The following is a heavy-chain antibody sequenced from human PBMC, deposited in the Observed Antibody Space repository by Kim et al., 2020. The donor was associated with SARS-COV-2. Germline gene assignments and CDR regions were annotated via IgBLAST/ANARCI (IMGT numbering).Heavy chain of an antibody. CDR2: IYHSGST. D-gene: IGHD6-19*01. CDR3: ARDWRSGWYGGFDY. Sequence: SETLSLTCAVSGGSISSSNWWSWVRQPPGKGLEWIGEIYHSGSTNYNPSLKSRVTISVDKSKNQFSLKLSSVTAADTAVYYCARDWRSGWYGGFDYWGQGTLVTVSS. V-gene: IGHV4-4*02. J-gene: IGHJ4*02. CDR1: GGSISSSNW.